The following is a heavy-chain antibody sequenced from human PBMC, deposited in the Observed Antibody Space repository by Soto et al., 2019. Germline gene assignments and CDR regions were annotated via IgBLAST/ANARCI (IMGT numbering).Heavy chain of an antibody. V-gene: IGHV3-23*01. D-gene: IGHD2-15*01. CDR3: AKDIGRGGGSIFDY. Sequence: EVQLLESGGGLVQPGGSLRLSCAPSGFIFSNYTMSWVRQARGKGLEWVSAISGSGADTYYTESVKGRFTISRDNFKNTLYLQMNSLRAEDTAVYYCAKDIGRGGGSIFDYWGQGTLVTVSS. J-gene: IGHJ4*02. CDR1: GFIFSNYT. CDR2: ISGSGADT.